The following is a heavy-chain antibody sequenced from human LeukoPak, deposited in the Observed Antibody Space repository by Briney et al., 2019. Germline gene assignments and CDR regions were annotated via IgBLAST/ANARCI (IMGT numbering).Heavy chain of an antibody. CDR2: ISWNSGSI. CDR3: AKGGSSGWKYYFDY. CDR1: GFTFDDYA. V-gene: IGHV3-9*03. D-gene: IGHD3-22*01. J-gene: IGHJ4*02. Sequence: PGGSLRLSCAASGFTFDDYAMHWVRQAPGKGLEWVSGISWNSGSIGYADSVKGRFTISRDNAKNSLYLQMNSLRAEDMALYYCAKGGSSGWKYYFDYWGQGTLVTVSS.